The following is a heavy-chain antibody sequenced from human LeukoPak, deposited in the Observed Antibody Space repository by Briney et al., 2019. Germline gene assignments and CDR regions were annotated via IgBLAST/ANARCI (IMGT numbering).Heavy chain of an antibody. CDR3: ARHQGYYGSESMGSDAFDI. CDR1: GFTFSSYS. Sequence: GGSLRLSCAASGFTFSSYSMNWVRQAPGTGLEWVASITSSSSHVYYADSVKGRFTISRDNAKDSLYLQMNSLRAKDTAVYYCARHQGYYGSESMGSDAFDIWGQGTMVTVSS. D-gene: IGHD3-10*01. CDR2: ITSSSSHV. J-gene: IGHJ3*02. V-gene: IGHV3-21*01.